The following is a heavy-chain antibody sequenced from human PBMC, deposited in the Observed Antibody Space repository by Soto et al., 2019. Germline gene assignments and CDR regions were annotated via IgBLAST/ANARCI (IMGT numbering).Heavy chain of an antibody. J-gene: IGHJ4*02. CDR3: ARIAAAGTSIDY. D-gene: IGHD6-13*01. Sequence: QVQLQESGPGLVKPSGTLSLTCAVSGGSISSNNWWSWVRQPPGKGLEWIGEIYHSGSATYNPSLKSRLTISVDKSKNQFSLKLSSVPAADTAVYYCARIAAAGTSIDYWGQGTLVTVSS. V-gene: IGHV4-4*02. CDR2: IYHSGSA. CDR1: GGSISSNNW.